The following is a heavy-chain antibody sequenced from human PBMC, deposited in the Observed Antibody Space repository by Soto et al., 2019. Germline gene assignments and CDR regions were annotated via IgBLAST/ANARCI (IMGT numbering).Heavy chain of an antibody. CDR2: IYSGGST. Sequence: EVPLVESGGGLVQPGGSLRLSCAASGFTVSSNYMSWVRQAPGKGLEWVSVIYSGGSTYYADSVKGRFTISGDNSKNTLYLQMNSLRAEDTAVYYCAREVGVVVTATGLGYWGQGTLVTVSS. CDR3: AREVGVVVTATGLGY. J-gene: IGHJ4*02. CDR1: GFTVSSNY. D-gene: IGHD2-21*02. V-gene: IGHV3-66*01.